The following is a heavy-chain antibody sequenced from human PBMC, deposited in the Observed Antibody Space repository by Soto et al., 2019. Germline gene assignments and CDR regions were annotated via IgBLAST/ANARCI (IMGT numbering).Heavy chain of an antibody. D-gene: IGHD3-16*01. Sequence: GASVKVACKASGGTFSTSAISWVRQAPGQGLEWMGGFIPIFPTPDYAHKFQGRLTITADESTSTAYMELSGLKSDDTAVYYCARVPLGSMTAYFFDDWGQGALVTVSS. CDR3: ARVPLGSMTAYFFDD. CDR1: GGTFSTSA. CDR2: FIPIFPTP. V-gene: IGHV1-69*13. J-gene: IGHJ4*02.